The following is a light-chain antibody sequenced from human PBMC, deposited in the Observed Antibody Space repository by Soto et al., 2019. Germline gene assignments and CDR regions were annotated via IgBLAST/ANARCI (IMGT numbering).Light chain of an antibody. CDR3: PQYTNTFRP. V-gene: IGKV3-15*01. Sequence: VLTQFASALAVSQGARATLSCGASYTVGTNLAWYQQKPGQAPRLLIYDTSTRATGVPARFSGSGSGTEFNLTISNLQAEDSAVYHCPQYTNTFRPFAQGT. CDR2: DTS. J-gene: IGKJ1*01. CDR1: YTVGTN.